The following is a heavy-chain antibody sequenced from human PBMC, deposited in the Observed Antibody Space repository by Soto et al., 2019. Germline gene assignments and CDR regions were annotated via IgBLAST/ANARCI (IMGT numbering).Heavy chain of an antibody. CDR2: ISYDGSNK. Sequence: QVQLVESGGGVVQPGRSLRLSCAASGFTFSSYGMHWVRQAPGKGLEWVAVISYDGSNKYYADSVKGRFTISRDNSKNTLYLQMNSLRAEDTAVYYCAKDFGHGVRGELLGPWGQGTLVTVSS. D-gene: IGHD3-10*01. CDR1: GFTFSSYG. J-gene: IGHJ5*02. V-gene: IGHV3-30*18. CDR3: AKDFGHGVRGELLGP.